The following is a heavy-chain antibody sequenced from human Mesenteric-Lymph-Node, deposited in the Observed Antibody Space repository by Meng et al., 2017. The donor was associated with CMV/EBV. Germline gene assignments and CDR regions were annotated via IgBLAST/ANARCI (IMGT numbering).Heavy chain of an antibody. CDR1: GYSFTSYW. V-gene: IGHV5-51*01. CDR3: ARQIVVAGVITTNEAFDV. Sequence: GGSLRLSCKGSGYSFTSYWVGWVRQMPGKGLEWMGIIYPGDSDTRYSPSFQGQVTISADKSISTASLQWSSLKASDTATYYCARQIVVAGVITTNEAFDVWGPGTMVTVSS. CDR2: IYPGDSDT. D-gene: IGHD3-10*01. J-gene: IGHJ3*01.